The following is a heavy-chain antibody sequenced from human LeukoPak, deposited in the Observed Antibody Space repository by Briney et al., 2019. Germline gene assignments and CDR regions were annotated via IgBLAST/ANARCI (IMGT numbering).Heavy chain of an antibody. CDR3: ARGAGYNYPYYFDY. V-gene: IGHV3-53*01. CDR1: GFTVSSNY. D-gene: IGHD5-24*01. J-gene: IGHJ4*02. Sequence: GSLRLSCAASGFTVSSNYMDWVRQAPGKGLEWVSVIYGGGNIYYADSVKGRFTISRDNSKNTLYLQMNSLRAEDTAVYYCARGAGYNYPYYFDYWGQGTLVTVSS. CDR2: IYGGGNI.